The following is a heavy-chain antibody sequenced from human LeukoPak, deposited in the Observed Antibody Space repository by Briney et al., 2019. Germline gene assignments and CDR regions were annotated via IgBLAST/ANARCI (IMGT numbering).Heavy chain of an antibody. V-gene: IGHV3-74*01. CDR1: GFTFSHYW. Sequence: GGSLRLSCAASGFTFSHYWMHWVRQVPGKGLVWVSRVRPEGFLTYYADSVKGRFTISRDNAKDTLYLQMNSLRAEDTAMYYCARDWVSGSGSLDSWGQGILVTVSS. CDR2: VRPEGFLT. D-gene: IGHD3-10*01. J-gene: IGHJ4*02. CDR3: ARDWVSGSGSLDS.